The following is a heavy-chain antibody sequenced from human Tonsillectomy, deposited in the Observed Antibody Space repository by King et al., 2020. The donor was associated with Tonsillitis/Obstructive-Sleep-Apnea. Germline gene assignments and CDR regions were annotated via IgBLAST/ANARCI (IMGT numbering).Heavy chain of an antibody. CDR2: IGASGSNT. V-gene: IGHV3-23*04. CDR3: AKVLFGYYPYMDV. D-gene: IGHD3-3*01. CDR1: GFTFSSYA. J-gene: IGHJ6*03. Sequence: VQLVESGGGLVQPGGSLRLSCAASGFTFSSYAMSWVRQAPGKGLEWVSGIGASGSNTYYADSVKGRFTISRDNSKNTLYLQMNSPRVEDTAVYSCAKVLFGYYPYMDVWGKGTTLTVSS.